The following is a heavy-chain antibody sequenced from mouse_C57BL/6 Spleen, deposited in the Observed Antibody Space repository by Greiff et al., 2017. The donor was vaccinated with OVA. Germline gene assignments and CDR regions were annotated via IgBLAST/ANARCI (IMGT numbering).Heavy chain of an antibody. D-gene: IGHD2-4*01. Sequence: QVQLQQPGAELVRPGSSVKLSCKASGYTFTSYWMHWVKQRPIQGLEWIGNIDPSDSETHYNQKFKDKATLTVDKSSSTAYMQLSSLTSEDSAVYYGAREGSDYRGVFAYWGQGTLVTVSA. J-gene: IGHJ3*01. CDR3: AREGSDYRGVFAY. CDR1: GYTFTSYW. CDR2: IDPSDSET. V-gene: IGHV1-52*01.